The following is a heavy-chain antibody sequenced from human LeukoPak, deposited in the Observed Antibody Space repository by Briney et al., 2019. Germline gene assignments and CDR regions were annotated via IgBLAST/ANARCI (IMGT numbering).Heavy chain of an antibody. Sequence: PSETLSLTCTVSGGSISNYYWSWIRQPPGKGLEWIGYIYYSGSTNYNPSLKSRVTISVDTSKNQFSLKLSSVTAADTAVYYCARMGGGTGYYFDYWGQGTLVTVSS. V-gene: IGHV4-59*08. CDR3: ARMGGGTGYYFDY. J-gene: IGHJ4*02. CDR2: IYYSGST. D-gene: IGHD3-16*01. CDR1: GGSISNYY.